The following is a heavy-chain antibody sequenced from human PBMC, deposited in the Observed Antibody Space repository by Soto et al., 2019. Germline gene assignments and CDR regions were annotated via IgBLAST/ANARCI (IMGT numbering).Heavy chain of an antibody. Sequence: GGSLRLSCAASGFTFSSYSMNWVRQAPGKGLEWVSSISSSSSYIYYADSVKGRFTISRDNAKNSLYLQMNSLRAEDTAVYYCARVLTTSLSYYYMDVWGKGSTVTVSS. J-gene: IGHJ6*03. CDR3: ARVLTTSLSYYYMDV. CDR1: GFTFSSYS. D-gene: IGHD1-1*01. V-gene: IGHV3-21*01. CDR2: ISSSSSYI.